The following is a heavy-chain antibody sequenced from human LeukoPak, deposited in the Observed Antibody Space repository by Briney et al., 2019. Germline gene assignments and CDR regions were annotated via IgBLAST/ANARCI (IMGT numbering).Heavy chain of an antibody. Sequence: PGGSLRLSCAASGFTFSSYAMSWVRQAPGKGLEWVSAISGSGGSTYYADSVKGRFTISRDNSENTVYLQMNSLRVEDTAVYFCAKDGSYYDFDYWGQGTLVTVSS. J-gene: IGHJ4*02. D-gene: IGHD3-10*01. V-gene: IGHV3-23*01. CDR3: AKDGSYYDFDY. CDR2: ISGSGGST. CDR1: GFTFSSYA.